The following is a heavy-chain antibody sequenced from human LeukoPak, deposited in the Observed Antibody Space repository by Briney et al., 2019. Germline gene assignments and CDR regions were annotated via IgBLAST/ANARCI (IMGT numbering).Heavy chain of an antibody. CDR1: GFTFSTYW. J-gene: IGHJ6*02. V-gene: IGHV3-7*01. CDR2: MKRDGSEI. D-gene: IGHD3-10*01. Sequence: GGSLRLSCSASGFTFSTYWMSWVRQAPGKGLEWVANMKRDGSEIYYVDSVRGRFTISRDNARSSLYLQMNSLRAEDTAVYYCARGDTMVRGVIIKSYYYYGMDVWGQGTTVTVFS. CDR3: ARGDTMVRGVIIKSYYYYGMDV.